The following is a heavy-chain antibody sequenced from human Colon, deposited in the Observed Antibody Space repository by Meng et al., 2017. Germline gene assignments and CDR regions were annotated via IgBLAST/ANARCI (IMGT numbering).Heavy chain of an antibody. J-gene: IGHJ4*03. CDR1: GYILTSYW. CDR3: ARRFTYASGWLT. CDR2: INSADSNT. Sequence: KVSCQGSGYILTSYWIGWVRQMLGRGLEWMGIINSADSNTRYSTSFQGQVTISADKSINTAYLQWSTLETSDSAMYYCARRFTYASGWLTWGHGTLVTVSS. V-gene: IGHV5-51*01. D-gene: IGHD6-19*01.